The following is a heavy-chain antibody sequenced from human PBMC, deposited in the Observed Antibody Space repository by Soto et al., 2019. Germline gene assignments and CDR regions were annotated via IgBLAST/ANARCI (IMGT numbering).Heavy chain of an antibody. D-gene: IGHD5-18*01. CDR3: ASWSLGPRGYSYGPKYY. CDR2: IYYSGSA. CDR1: GGSISSGGYY. Sequence: QVQLQESGPGLVKPSQTLSLTCTVSGGSISSGGYYWSWIRQHPGKGLEWIGYIYYSGSAYYNPSLKSRVTISVDTSKNQFSLKLSSVTAADTAVYYCASWSLGPRGYSYGPKYYWGQGTLVTVSS. V-gene: IGHV4-31*03. J-gene: IGHJ4*02.